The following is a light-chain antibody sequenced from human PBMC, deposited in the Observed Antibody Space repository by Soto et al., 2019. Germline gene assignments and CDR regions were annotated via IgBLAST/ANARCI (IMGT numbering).Light chain of an antibody. CDR3: QQYNNWPLT. V-gene: IGKV3-15*01. Sequence: EIVMTQSPATLSVSPGERATLSCRASQSVSSDLAWYHQKPGQAPRLLIYGASTGATGIPARFSGSGSGAEFTLTINSLQSEDFAVYYCQQYNNWPLTFGGGTKVDIK. J-gene: IGKJ4*01. CDR1: QSVSSD. CDR2: GAS.